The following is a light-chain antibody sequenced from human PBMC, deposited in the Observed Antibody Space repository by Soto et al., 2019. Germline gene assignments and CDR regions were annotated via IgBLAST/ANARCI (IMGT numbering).Light chain of an antibody. CDR3: CSYAGSSTWV. J-gene: IGLJ1*01. CDR2: EGS. Sequence: QSALTQPASVSGSPGQSITISCTGTSSDVGSYNFVSWYQQHPGKAPKVMIYEGSKRRSGVSNRFSGSKSGNTASLTISGLQAEDYADYYCCSYAGSSTWVFGTGTKVTVL. CDR1: SSDVGSYNF. V-gene: IGLV2-23*01.